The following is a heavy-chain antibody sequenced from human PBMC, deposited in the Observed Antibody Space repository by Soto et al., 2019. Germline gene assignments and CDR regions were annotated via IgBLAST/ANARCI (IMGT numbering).Heavy chain of an antibody. CDR3: ARRGVSGPVDY. V-gene: IGHV4-39*02. CDR1: GGSIISSSYY. CDR2: IYYSGSA. J-gene: IGHJ4*02. D-gene: IGHD3-10*01. Sequence: QLQLQESGPGLVKPSETLSLTCTVSGGSIISSSYYWGWIRQPPGKGLEWIGNIYYSGSAYYNPSLKSRVTISVDMSKNNFSLKLSSVTAADTAVYYCARRGVSGPVDYWGQGTLVTVSS.